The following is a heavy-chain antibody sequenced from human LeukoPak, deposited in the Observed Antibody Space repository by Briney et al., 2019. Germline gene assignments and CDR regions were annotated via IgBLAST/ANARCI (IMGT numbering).Heavy chain of an antibody. V-gene: IGHV3-48*01. Sequence: GGSLRLSCAASGFTFRRYDMNWVRQAPGKGLEWVSYISGSSTTIDYADSAKGRFIISRDNAKKSLYLQMNNLRAEDTAVYYCARDQDWAFDYWGQGILVTVSS. CDR2: ISGSSTTI. J-gene: IGHJ4*02. CDR1: GFTFRRYD. CDR3: ARDQDWAFDY. D-gene: IGHD3/OR15-3a*01.